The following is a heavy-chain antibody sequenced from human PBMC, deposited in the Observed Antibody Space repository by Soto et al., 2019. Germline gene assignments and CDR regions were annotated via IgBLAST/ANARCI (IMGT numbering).Heavy chain of an antibody. J-gene: IGHJ1*01. CDR3: ARDGGIIVAAGMDVVNFQH. Sequence: QVQLVQSGAEVKKPGASVKVSCKASGYTFTSYGIIWVRQAPGQGHEWMGWISAYNGNTNYAQKLQGRVTMTTDPSTSTAYMELRCLRSDDTAVYYCARDGGIIVAAGMDVVNFQHWGQGTLVTVSS. CDR2: ISAYNGNT. CDR1: GYTFTSYG. D-gene: IGHD6-13*01. V-gene: IGHV1-18*01.